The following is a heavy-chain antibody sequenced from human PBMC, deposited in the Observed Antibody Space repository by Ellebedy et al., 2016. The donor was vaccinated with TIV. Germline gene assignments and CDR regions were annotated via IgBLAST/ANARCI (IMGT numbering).Heavy chain of an antibody. Sequence: SETLSLTXAVYGGSFSGYYWGWIRQPPGKGLEWMGEINHSGSTNYNPSLKSRVTISVDTSKNQFSLKLSSVTAADTAVYYCARAYYDILTGPKDPKFDPWGQGTLVTVSS. V-gene: IGHV4-34*01. J-gene: IGHJ5*02. CDR1: GGSFSGYY. CDR2: INHSGST. CDR3: ARAYYDILTGPKDPKFDP. D-gene: IGHD3-9*01.